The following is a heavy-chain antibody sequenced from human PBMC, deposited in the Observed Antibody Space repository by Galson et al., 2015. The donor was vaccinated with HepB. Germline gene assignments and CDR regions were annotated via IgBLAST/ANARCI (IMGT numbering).Heavy chain of an antibody. CDR2: IKSKTDGGTT. Sequence: SLRLSCAASGFTVTDARMNWVRQAPGKGLEWVARIKSKTDGGTTDYAAPVEGRFTISRDESKNTAYLQMNSLKTEDTAVYYCSGFVETGRRDDYWGQGTLVTVSS. CDR1: GFTVTDAR. J-gene: IGHJ4*02. D-gene: IGHD5-18*01. V-gene: IGHV3-15*01. CDR3: SGFVETGRRDDY.